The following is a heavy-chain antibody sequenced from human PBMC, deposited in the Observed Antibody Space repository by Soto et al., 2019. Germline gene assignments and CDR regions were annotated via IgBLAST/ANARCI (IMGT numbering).Heavy chain of an antibody. Sequence: GGSLRLSCAASGFTFSSYAMSWVRQAPGKGLEWVSAISGSGGSTYYADSVKVRFTISRDNSKNTLYLQMNSLRAEDTAVYYCAKVGAAGTRYYFDYWGQGTLVTVSS. CDR1: GFTFSSYA. J-gene: IGHJ4*02. V-gene: IGHV3-23*01. CDR3: AKVGAAGTRYYFDY. D-gene: IGHD6-13*01. CDR2: ISGSGGST.